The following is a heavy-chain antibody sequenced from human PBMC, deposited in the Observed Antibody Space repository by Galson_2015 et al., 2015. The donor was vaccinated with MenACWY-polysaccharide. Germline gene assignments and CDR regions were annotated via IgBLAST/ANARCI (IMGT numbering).Heavy chain of an antibody. CDR3: AKFSGWPYYFDY. V-gene: IGHV3-30*02. D-gene: IGHD6-19*01. J-gene: IGHJ4*02. Sequence: SLRLSCAASGFTFSSYGMHWVRQAPGKGLEWVAFIRYDGSNKYYADSVKGRFTISRDNSKNTLYLQMNSLRAEDTAVYYCAKFSGWPYYFDYWGQGTLVTVSS. CDR1: GFTFSSYG. CDR2: IRYDGSNK.